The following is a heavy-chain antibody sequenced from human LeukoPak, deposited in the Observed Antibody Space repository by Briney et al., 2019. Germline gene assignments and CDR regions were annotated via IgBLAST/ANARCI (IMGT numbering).Heavy chain of an antibody. CDR2: ISGSGGST. V-gene: IGHV3-23*01. J-gene: IGHJ4*02. CDR1: GFTFSTYA. CDR3: ASARGDYYFDY. Sequence: PGGSLRLSCAASGFTFSTYAMSWVRQAPGKGLEWVSAISGSGGSTYYADSVKGRFTISRDNSKNTLYLQMDSLRVEDTAVYYCASARGDYYFDYWGQGTLVTVSS. D-gene: IGHD6-6*01.